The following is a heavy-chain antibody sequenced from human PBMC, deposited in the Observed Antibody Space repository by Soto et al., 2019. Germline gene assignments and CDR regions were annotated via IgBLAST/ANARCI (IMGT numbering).Heavy chain of an antibody. J-gene: IGHJ4*02. CDR2: ISSSSSTI. D-gene: IGHD3-10*01. CDR3: ARGFGFPHGSGSYYFDY. Sequence: GGSLRLSCTASGFTLNDFSMNWVRQAPGKGLEWLSYISSSSSTIYYADSVKGRFPISRDSAKNSLYLQMNSLRDEDTAVYYCARGFGFPHGSGSYYFDYWGQGTLVTVSS. CDR1: GFTLNDFS. V-gene: IGHV3-48*02.